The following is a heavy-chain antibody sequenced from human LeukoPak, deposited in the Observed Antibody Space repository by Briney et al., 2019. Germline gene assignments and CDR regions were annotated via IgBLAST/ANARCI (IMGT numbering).Heavy chain of an antibody. CDR1: GFTFSSYG. J-gene: IGHJ1*01. CDR2: ISYDGSNK. V-gene: IGHV3-30*18. Sequence: GESLKISCAASGFTFSSYGMHWVRQAPGKGLEWVAVISYDGSNKYYADSVKGRFTISRDNSKNTLYLQMNSLRAEDTAVYYCAKDNQVDSSGYYSAAEYFQHWGQGTLVTVSS. D-gene: IGHD3-22*01. CDR3: AKDNQVDSSGYYSAAEYFQH.